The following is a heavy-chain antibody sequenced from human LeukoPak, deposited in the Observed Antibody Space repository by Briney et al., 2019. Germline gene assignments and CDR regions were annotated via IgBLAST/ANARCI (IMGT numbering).Heavy chain of an antibody. J-gene: IGHJ4*02. CDR1: GGSISSGSYY. CDR2: IYTSGST. D-gene: IGHD3-22*01. CDR3: ARGNRNYYNSSGYQLEPHFDY. Sequence: SEPLSLTCTDQGGSISSGSYYWSWIRQPAGKGLEWIGRIYTSGSTNYNPSLKSRVTISVDTSKNQFSLKLSSVTAADTAVYYCARGNRNYYNSSGYQLEPHFDYWGQGTLVTVSS. V-gene: IGHV4-61*02.